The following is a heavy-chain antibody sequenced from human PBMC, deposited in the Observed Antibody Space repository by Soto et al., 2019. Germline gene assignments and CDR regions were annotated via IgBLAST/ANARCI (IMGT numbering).Heavy chain of an antibody. CDR1: GFTFSDHY. J-gene: IGHJ4*02. D-gene: IGHD3-9*01. CDR2: TRNKANSYTT. Sequence: WGSLRLSCAASGFTFSDHYMDWVRQAPGKGLEWVGRTRNKANSYTTEYAASVKGRFTISRDDSKSSLYLQMNSLKTEDTAVYYCARDRGGYDILTGSYYFDYWGQGTLVTVSS. V-gene: IGHV3-72*01. CDR3: ARDRGGYDILTGSYYFDY.